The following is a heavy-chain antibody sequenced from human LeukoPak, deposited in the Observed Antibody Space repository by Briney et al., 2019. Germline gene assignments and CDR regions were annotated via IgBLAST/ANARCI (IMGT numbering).Heavy chain of an antibody. J-gene: IGHJ5*02. Sequence: ASVKVSCXASGGTFSSYTISWVRQAHGQGLEWMAWISAYNGNTNYAQKLQGRVTMTTDTSTSTAYMELRSLRSDDTAVYYCARGYDILTGTGWFDPWGQGTLVTVSS. CDR2: ISAYNGNT. V-gene: IGHV1-18*01. CDR3: ARGYDILTGTGWFDP. CDR1: GGTFSSYT. D-gene: IGHD3-9*01.